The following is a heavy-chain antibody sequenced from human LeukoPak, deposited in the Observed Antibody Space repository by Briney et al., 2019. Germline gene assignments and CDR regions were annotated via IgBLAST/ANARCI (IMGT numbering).Heavy chain of an antibody. CDR3: AREELGSSLGFDP. D-gene: IGHD3-16*01. CDR1: GVTFSSYT. J-gene: IGHJ5*02. Sequence: GRTLRLACAGSGVTFSSYTIHWGGQRAGKGLEGVAVISFDGSNKYYADSVKGRFTISRDNSKNTLYLQMNSLRAEDTAVYYCAREELGSSLGFDPWGQGTLVTVSS. V-gene: IGHV3-30-3*01. CDR2: ISFDGSNK.